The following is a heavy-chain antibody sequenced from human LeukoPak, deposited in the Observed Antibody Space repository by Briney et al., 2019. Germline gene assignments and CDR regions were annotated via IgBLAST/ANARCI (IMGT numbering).Heavy chain of an antibody. Sequence: PGGSLRLSCAASGFTFSGYPIHWVRQAPGKGLVWVSRINSDGSSTSYADSVKGRFTISRDNAKNTLYLQMNSLRAEDTAVYYCARARPNALDYWGQGTLVTVSS. V-gene: IGHV3-74*01. D-gene: IGHD6-6*01. CDR1: GFTFSGYP. CDR3: ARARPNALDY. J-gene: IGHJ4*02. CDR2: INSDGSST.